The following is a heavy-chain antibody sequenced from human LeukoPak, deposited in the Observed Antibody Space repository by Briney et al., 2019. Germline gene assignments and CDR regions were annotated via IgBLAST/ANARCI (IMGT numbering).Heavy chain of an antibody. CDR3: ARDYITMVRGVRVQGAFDI. CDR2: ISAYNGNT. V-gene: IGHV1-18*01. J-gene: IGHJ3*02. Sequence: ASVKVSCKASGYTFTSYGISWVRQAPGQELEWMGWISAYNGNTNYAQKLQGRVTMTTDTSTSTAYMELRSLRSDDTAVYYCARDYITMVRGVRVQGAFDIWGQGTMVTVSS. D-gene: IGHD3-10*01. CDR1: GYTFTSYG.